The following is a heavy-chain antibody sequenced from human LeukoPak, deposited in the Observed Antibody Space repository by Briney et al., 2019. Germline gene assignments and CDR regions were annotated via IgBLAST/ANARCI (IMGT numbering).Heavy chain of an antibody. Sequence: PSETPSLTPTVPGGSIRNYYWSSIRHPPRQGLERIGYIYFSGGTNYNPSLKCRVIISVEASKNQFSLMLSSVTAADTAVYYCAGALISKYPDRNFDYWGQGNLVTVSS. D-gene: IGHD3-22*01. CDR3: AGALISKYPDRNFDY. J-gene: IGHJ4*02. CDR1: GGSIRNYY. CDR2: IYFSGGT. V-gene: IGHV4-59*01.